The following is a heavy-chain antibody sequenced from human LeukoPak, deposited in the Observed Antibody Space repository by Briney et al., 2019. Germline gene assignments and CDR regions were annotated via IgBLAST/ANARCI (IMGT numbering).Heavy chain of an antibody. D-gene: IGHD5-18*01. Sequence: ASVKVSCKASGYTFTGYYMHWVRQAPGQGLEWMGWINPNSGGTNYAQKFQGRVTMTRDTSISTAYMELSRLRSEDTAVYYCAVAFYSYGNPLPWGQGTLVTVSS. CDR1: GYTFTGYY. CDR3: AVAFYSYGNPLP. CDR2: INPNSGGT. J-gene: IGHJ5*02. V-gene: IGHV1-2*02.